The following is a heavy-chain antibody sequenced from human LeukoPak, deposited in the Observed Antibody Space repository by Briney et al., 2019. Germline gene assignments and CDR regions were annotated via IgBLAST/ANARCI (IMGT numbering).Heavy chain of an antibody. J-gene: IGHJ5*02. V-gene: IGHV3-66*01. CDR2: IYSGGST. CDR3: ARADYYGFDP. D-gene: IGHD1-26*01. CDR1: GFTVSSND. Sequence: PGGSLRLSCAASGFTVSSNDMSWVRQAPGEGQEWGSVIYSGGSTYYADSVKGRFTISRDNSKNTLYLQMTSLRAEDTAVYYWARADYYGFDPWGQGTLVTVSS.